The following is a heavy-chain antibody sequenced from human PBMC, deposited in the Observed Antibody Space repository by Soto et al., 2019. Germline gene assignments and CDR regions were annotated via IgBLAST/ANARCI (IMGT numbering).Heavy chain of an antibody. CDR2: INHSGST. D-gene: IGHD3-9*01. V-gene: IGHV4-34*01. J-gene: IGHJ4*02. Sequence: LSLTCAVYGGSFSGYYWSWIRQPPGKGLEWIGEINHSGSTNYNPSLKSRGTISVDTSKNQFSLKLNSLSAADTAVYYCGRLEGLATISYYFDYWGQGALVTVSS. CDR1: GGSFSGYY. CDR3: GRLEGLATISYYFDY.